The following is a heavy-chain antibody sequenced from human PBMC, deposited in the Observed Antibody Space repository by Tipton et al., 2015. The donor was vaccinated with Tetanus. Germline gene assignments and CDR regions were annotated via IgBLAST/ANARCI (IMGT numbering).Heavy chain of an antibody. V-gene: IGHV4-34*01. CDR2: TNHSGST. CDR1: GGSFSGYY. D-gene: IGHD2-2*01. Sequence: TLSLTCAVYGGSFSGYYWSWIRQPPGKGLEWIGETNHSGSTNYNPSLKSRVTISVDTSKNQFSLKLSSVTAADTAVYYCARGLLVVVPAARGRYNWFDPWGQGTLVTVSS. J-gene: IGHJ5*02. CDR3: ARGLLVVVPAARGRYNWFDP.